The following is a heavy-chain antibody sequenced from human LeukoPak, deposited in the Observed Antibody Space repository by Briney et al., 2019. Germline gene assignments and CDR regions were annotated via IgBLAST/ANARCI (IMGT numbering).Heavy chain of an antibody. V-gene: IGHV4-4*07. J-gene: IGHJ4*02. CDR1: GGLSNFYY. CDR3: ARGIAAPYSFDS. D-gene: IGHD6-13*01. Sequence: SETLSLTCTVSGGLSNFYYWSGIRQPAGKGLEWIGRIYSTGSTNYSPSLKSRVNMSVDKSKNQFSLNLSSVTAADTAVYYCARGIAAPYSFDSWGQGTLVTVSS. CDR2: IYSTGST.